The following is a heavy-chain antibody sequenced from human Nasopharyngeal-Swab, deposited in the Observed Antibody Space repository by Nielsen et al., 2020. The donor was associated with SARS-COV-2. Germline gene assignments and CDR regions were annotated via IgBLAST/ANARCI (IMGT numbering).Heavy chain of an antibody. D-gene: IGHD3-10*01. CDR3: ARSRGNFYDYGMDV. Sequence: WIRQPPGKGLESIGHMYSSGRTNYNPSLKRRGTMSLDTSRNQFSLRLNSVTAADTAVYFCARSRGNFYDYGMDVWGQGTTVTVSS. J-gene: IGHJ6*02. CDR2: MYSSGRT. V-gene: IGHV4-28*01.